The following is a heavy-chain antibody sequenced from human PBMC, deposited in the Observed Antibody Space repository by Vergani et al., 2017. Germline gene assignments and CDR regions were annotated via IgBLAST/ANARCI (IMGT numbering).Heavy chain of an antibody. Sequence: QVQLEESGGGVVQPGRSLRLSCAGSGFTLSSHAMHWVRQAPGKGLEWVAFIWYDGCKEYYADSVKGRFTISRDNSKNTLYLQMNNLRAADTGVYYCARSGYCAHGVCYMTYYYYMDVWGKGTAVTVSS. CDR3: ARSGYCAHGVCYMTYYYYMDV. J-gene: IGHJ6*03. CDR2: IWYDGCKE. V-gene: IGHV3-33*01. D-gene: IGHD2-8*01. CDR1: GFTLSSHA.